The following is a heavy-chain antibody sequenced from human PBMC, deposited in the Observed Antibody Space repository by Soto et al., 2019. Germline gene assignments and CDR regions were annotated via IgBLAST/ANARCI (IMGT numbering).Heavy chain of an antibody. CDR3: VRIIDRSYSEY. V-gene: IGHV3-72*01. CDR1: GFTLSEHF. D-gene: IGHD3-10*01. Sequence: GGSLRLSCAASGFTLSEHFMDWVRQSPGKGLEWLGHSRNRANGFTTEYAASVKGRFTMSRDDSRNLFFLQMNSLQTDDTAVYYCVRIIDRSYSEYWGQGNLVTVSS. J-gene: IGHJ4*02. CDR2: SRNRANGFTT.